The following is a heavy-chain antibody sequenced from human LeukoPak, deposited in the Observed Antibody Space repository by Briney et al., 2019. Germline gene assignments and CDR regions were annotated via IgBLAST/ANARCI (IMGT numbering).Heavy chain of an antibody. CDR3: ARAYYYASSAFDI. V-gene: IGHV4-39*01. D-gene: IGHD3-22*01. Sequence: SETLSLTCSVSGGSISSNTYYWDWIRQPPGKGLECIGSIYYGGSTYYNPSLKSRVIISVDTSKNQFSLKLSSVTAADTAVYYCARAYYYASSAFDIWGQGTMVTVSS. CDR2: IYYGGST. CDR1: GGSISSNTYY. J-gene: IGHJ3*02.